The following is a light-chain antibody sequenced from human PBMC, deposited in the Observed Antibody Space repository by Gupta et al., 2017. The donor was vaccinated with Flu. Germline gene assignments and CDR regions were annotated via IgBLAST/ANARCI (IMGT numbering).Light chain of an antibody. CDR3: QQRRSWPQT. J-gene: IGKJ1*01. CDR1: QSVQYY. Sequence: EIVLTQSPAILSSSPGERATLSCRASQSVQYYLAWYQHKPGQAPRLLIYDASNRPPGIPTRFSGSGSGTDFTLTISSLEPEDFAVYYCQQRRSWPQTFGQGTKVEVK. V-gene: IGKV3-11*01. CDR2: DAS.